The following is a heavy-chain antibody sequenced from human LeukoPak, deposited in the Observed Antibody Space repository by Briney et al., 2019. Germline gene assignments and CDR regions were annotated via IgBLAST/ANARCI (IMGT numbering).Heavy chain of an antibody. Sequence: PGGSLRLSCAGSGFIFSDSILHWGRQGYGEGLEWIGRSRNNGQGYATAYSESLSGRFRISRDDSRNPSYLQMDNVRPEDTAVYFCTRHARSTGCSDCLPFAYWGQGPLVTVTS. V-gene: IGHV3-73*01. CDR2: SRNNGQGYAT. J-gene: IGHJ4*02. CDR3: TRHARSTGCSDCLPFAY. D-gene: IGHD3-9*01. CDR1: GFIFSDSI.